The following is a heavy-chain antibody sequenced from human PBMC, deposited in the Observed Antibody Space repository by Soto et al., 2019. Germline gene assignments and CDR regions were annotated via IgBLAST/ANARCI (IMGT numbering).Heavy chain of an antibody. D-gene: IGHD3-10*01. CDR1: GYTFTDYY. CDR3: AREPRPSRYSEKWFDFDY. J-gene: IGHJ4*02. CDR2: VNSKSGGT. Sequence: QVHLVQSGPEVKRPGASVQVSCKTSGYTFTDYYLHWGRQAPGQGLEWMGWVNSKSGGTNYAQKFQGIGPLTRDPSLNTADMDRISLSHDDTAVYYCAREPRPSRYSEKWFDFDYWVLGTLVTVSS. V-gene: IGHV1-2*02.